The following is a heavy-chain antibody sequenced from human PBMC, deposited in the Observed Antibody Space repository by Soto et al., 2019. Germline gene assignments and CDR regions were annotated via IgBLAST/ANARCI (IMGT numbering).Heavy chain of an antibody. D-gene: IGHD6-13*01. CDR1: GFTFSNYG. CDR3: AREGGIAAAGGFDY. V-gene: IGHV3-33*01. Sequence: QVQLVESGGGVVQPGRSLRLSCAASGFTFSNYGMHWVRQAPGKGLEWVAVIWHDGSNKDYADSVKGRFTISRDNSKNTLDLQMNSLRAEDTAVYYCAREGGIAAAGGFDYWGQGTLVTVSS. CDR2: IWHDGSNK. J-gene: IGHJ4*02.